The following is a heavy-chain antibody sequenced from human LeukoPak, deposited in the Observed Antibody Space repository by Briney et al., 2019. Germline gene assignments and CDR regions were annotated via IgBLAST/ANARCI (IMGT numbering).Heavy chain of an antibody. CDR1: GFTFSSYA. V-gene: IGHV3-23*01. J-gene: IGHJ3*02. CDR2: ISGSGGST. Sequence: GGSLRLSCAASGFTFSSYAMSWVRQAPGKGLEWVSAISGSGGSTYYADSVKGRFTISRDNAKNSLYLQMNSLRAEDTAVYYCARARGKQQLGRAFDIWGQGTMVTVSS. D-gene: IGHD6-13*01. CDR3: ARARGKQQLGRAFDI.